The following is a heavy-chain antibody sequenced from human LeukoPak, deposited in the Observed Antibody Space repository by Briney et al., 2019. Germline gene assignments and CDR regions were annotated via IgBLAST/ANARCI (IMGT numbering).Heavy chain of an antibody. J-gene: IGHJ4*02. V-gene: IGHV4-31*03. CDR2: IYYSGST. CDR1: GGSISSGYY. CDR3: ARTYYYDNNTPRSEHTFDY. Sequence: PSQTLSLTCTVSGGSISSGYYWSWVRQHPGKGLEWIGYIYYSGSTYYNPSLKSRASISVDTSKNQFSLKLSSVTAADTAVYYCARTYYYDNNTPRSEHTFDYWGQGTLVTVSS. D-gene: IGHD3-22*01.